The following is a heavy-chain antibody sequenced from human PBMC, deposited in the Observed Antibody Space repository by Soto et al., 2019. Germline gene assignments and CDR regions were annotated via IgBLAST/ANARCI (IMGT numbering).Heavy chain of an antibody. CDR3: AKADGRYFSATLMDV. CDR1: GFTFSSYA. CDR2: ISGSGGST. J-gene: IGHJ6*02. Sequence: EVQLLESGGGLVQPGGSLRLSCAASGFTFSSYAMCWVLQAPGKGLELVSAISGSGGSTYYADSVEGRFTISRDNSKNTLYLQMNSLRAEDTAVYYCAKADGRYFSATLMDVWGQGTTVTVSS. D-gene: IGHD3-9*01. V-gene: IGHV3-23*01.